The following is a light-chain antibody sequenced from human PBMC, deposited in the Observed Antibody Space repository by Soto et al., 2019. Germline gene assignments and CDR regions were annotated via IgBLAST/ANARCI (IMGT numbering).Light chain of an antibody. CDR3: HQYNSWPRGT. Sequence: AIRMTQSPSSLSASTGDRVTITCRASQGISSYLAWYQQKPGKAPKLLIYAASTLQSGVPSRFSGSGSGTDFTLTISCLQSEDFATYYCHQYNSWPRGTFGPGTKVEIK. J-gene: IGKJ3*01. CDR2: AAS. CDR1: QGISSY. V-gene: IGKV1-8*01.